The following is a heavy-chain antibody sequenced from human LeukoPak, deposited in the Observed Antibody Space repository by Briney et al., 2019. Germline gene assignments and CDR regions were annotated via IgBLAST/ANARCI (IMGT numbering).Heavy chain of an antibody. CDR1: EFTFSSYA. V-gene: IGHV3-30*04. Sequence: GRSLRLSCAASEFTFSSYAMHWVRQAPGKGLEWVAVISYDGSNKYYADSVKGRFTISRDNSKNTLYLQMNSLRAEDTAVYYCARDLGPGGYDDHYYGMDVWGQGTTVTVSS. CDR2: ISYDGSNK. D-gene: IGHD5-12*01. CDR3: ARDLGPGGYDDHYYGMDV. J-gene: IGHJ6*02.